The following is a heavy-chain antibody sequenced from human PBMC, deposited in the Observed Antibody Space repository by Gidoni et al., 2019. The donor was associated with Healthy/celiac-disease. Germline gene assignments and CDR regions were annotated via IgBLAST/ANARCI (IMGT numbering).Heavy chain of an antibody. CDR2: IIPIFGTA. CDR1: GGTFSSYA. Sequence: QVQMVQSGAEVKKPGSSVKVSCKASGGTFSSYAISWVRQAPGQGLEWMGGIIPIFGTANYAQKFQGRVTITADESTSTAYMELSSLRSEDTAVYYCARDPHYGSGSYPKSDWGQGTLVTVSS. CDR3: ARDPHYGSGSYPKSD. V-gene: IGHV1-69*12. J-gene: IGHJ4*02. D-gene: IGHD3-10*01.